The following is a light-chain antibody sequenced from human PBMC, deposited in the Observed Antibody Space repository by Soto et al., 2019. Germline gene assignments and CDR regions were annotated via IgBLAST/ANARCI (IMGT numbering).Light chain of an antibody. CDR1: QSVGNT. V-gene: IGKV3D-15*01. Sequence: EIVLTQSPGTLSLSPGERATLSCRASQSVGNTLAWYQHKGGQAPRVLIYDASSRATGIPDRFSGSGSGTDFTLTITSLQSDDFATYYCLQYNGYYRTFGQGTKVEIK. CDR3: LQYNGYYRT. J-gene: IGKJ1*01. CDR2: DAS.